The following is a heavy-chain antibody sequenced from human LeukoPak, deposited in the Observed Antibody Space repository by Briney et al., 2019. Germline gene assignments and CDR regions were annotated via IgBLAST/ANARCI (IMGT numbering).Heavy chain of an antibody. CDR1: GFTFGDFY. V-gene: IGHV3-11*01. D-gene: IGHD6-13*01. CDR2: ISSGGSTI. CDR3: ARGYRRYYFDS. Sequence: KAGGSLSLSCAASGFTFGDFYMTWIRPAPGEGLEGVSYISSGGSTIYYADSVKGRFTISRDNAKNSLYLQKNSLRAEDTAVYYCARGYRRYYFDSWGRGTLVTVSS. J-gene: IGHJ4*02.